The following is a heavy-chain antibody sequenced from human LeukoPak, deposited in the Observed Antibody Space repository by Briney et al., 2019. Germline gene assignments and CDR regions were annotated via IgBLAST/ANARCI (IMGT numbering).Heavy chain of an antibody. J-gene: IGHJ4*02. Sequence: PSETLSLTCTVFGGSISSYYWSWIRQPPGKGLEWIGYIYYSGSTNYNPSLKSRVTISIDTSKNQFSLKLSSVTAADMAVYYCARVGDYSLDYWGQGTLVTVSS. D-gene: IGHD4-11*01. CDR1: GGSISSYY. CDR2: IYYSGST. V-gene: IGHV4-59*01. CDR3: ARVGDYSLDY.